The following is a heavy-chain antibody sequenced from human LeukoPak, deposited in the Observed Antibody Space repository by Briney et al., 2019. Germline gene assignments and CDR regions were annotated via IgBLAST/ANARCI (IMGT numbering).Heavy chain of an antibody. D-gene: IGHD1-14*01. Sequence: SETLSLTCAVYGGSFSGYYWSWIRQPPGKGLEWIGEIIHSGSTNYNPSLKSRVTISVDTSKNQFSLKLSSVTAADTAVYYCAREARTRYYYYMDVWGKGTTVTVSS. CDR1: GGSFSGYY. CDR3: AREARTRYYYYMDV. V-gene: IGHV4-34*12. CDR2: IIHSGST. J-gene: IGHJ6*03.